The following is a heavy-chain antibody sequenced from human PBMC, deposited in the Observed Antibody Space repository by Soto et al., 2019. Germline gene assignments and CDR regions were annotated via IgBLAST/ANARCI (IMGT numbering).Heavy chain of an antibody. Sequence: GVLRLSCAASGFTFSSFWMHWVRQAPGEGLVWVSRINSDGSNTNYADSVKGRFTISRDNAKNTLYLQMNSLRAEDTAVYYCARGGVPAAMSYWGQGTLVTVSS. V-gene: IGHV3-74*01. D-gene: IGHD2-2*01. CDR3: ARGGVPAAMSY. CDR1: GFTFSSFW. CDR2: INSDGSNT. J-gene: IGHJ4*02.